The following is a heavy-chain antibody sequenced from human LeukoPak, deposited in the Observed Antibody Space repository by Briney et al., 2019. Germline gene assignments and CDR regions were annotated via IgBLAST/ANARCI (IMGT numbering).Heavy chain of an antibody. CDR2: IYHSGST. D-gene: IGHD4-11*01. J-gene: IGHJ6*03. Sequence: SGTLSLTCAVSGGSISSSNWWSWVRQPPGKGLEWIGEIYHSGSTNYNPSLKSRVTISVDKSKNQFSLKLSSVTAADTAVYYCARASVTYYYYYYMDVWGKGTTVTVSS. V-gene: IGHV4-4*02. CDR3: ARASVTYYYYYYMDV. CDR1: GGSISSSNW.